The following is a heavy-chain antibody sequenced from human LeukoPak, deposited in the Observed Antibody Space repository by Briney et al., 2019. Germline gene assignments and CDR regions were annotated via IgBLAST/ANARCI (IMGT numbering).Heavy chain of an antibody. CDR2: INSDGSST. D-gene: IGHD6-6*01. CDR3: ARAVRGGYSSSFGY. V-gene: IGHV3-74*01. Sequence: PGGSLRLSRAASGFTFSSYGMHWVRQAPGKGLVWVSRINSDGSSTSYADSVKGRFTISRDNAKNTLYLQMNSLRAEDTAVYYCARAVRGGYSSSFGYWGQGTLVTVSS. CDR1: GFTFSSYG. J-gene: IGHJ4*02.